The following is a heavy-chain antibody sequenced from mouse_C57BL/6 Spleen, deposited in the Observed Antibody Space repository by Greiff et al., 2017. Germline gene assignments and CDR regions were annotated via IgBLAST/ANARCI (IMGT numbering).Heavy chain of an antibody. Sequence: QVQLQQPGTELVQPGASVKLSCKASGFTFTSYWMTWVRQRPGQGLEWIGNINPSNGGTNYNEKFKSKATLTVDKADSTAYMQLSSLTSEDSAVYYCSREDSDSLYYDAMDYWGQGTSVTVSS. CDR3: SREDSDSLYYDAMDY. CDR2: INPSNGGT. J-gene: IGHJ4*01. D-gene: IGHD2-12*01. CDR1: GFTFTSYW. V-gene: IGHV1-53*01.